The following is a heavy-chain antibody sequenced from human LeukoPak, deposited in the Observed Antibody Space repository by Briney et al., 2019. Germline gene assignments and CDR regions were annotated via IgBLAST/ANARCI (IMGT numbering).Heavy chain of an antibody. CDR3: ARVQLVDYYYYSYMDV. Sequence: GGTLRLSCAASGFAFSNYGINWVRQAPGKGLEWVSGITGSGVTTYYADSVKGRFTISRDNAKNSLYLQMNSLRAEDTALYYCARVQLVDYYYYSYMDVWGKGTTVTVSS. CDR2: ITGSGVTT. D-gene: IGHD6-6*01. V-gene: IGHV3-20*04. CDR1: GFAFSNYG. J-gene: IGHJ6*03.